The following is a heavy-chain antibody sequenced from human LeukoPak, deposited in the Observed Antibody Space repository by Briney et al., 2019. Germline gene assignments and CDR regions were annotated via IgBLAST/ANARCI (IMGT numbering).Heavy chain of an antibody. D-gene: IGHD2-2*01. CDR2: INHSGST. CDR3: AGRRVTSFDY. J-gene: IGHJ4*02. CDR1: GGSFSGYY. Sequence: PSETLSLTCAVYGGSFSGYYWSWIRQPPGKGLEWIGEINHSGSTNYNPSLKSRVTISVDTSKNQFSLKLSSVTAADTAVYYCAGRRVTSFDYWGQGTLVTVSS. V-gene: IGHV4-34*01.